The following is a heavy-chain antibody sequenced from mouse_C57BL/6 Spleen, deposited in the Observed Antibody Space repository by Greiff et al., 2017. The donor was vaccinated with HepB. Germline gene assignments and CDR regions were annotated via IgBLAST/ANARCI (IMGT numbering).Heavy chain of an antibody. Sequence: EVQVVESGPGLVKPSQSLSLTCSVTGYSITSGYYWNWIRQFPGNKLEWMGYISYDGSNNYNPSLKNRISITRDTSKNQFFLKLNSVTTEDTATYYCARGTVVAPAYDWGQGTTLTVSS. CDR1: GYSITSGYY. CDR3: ARGTVVAPAYD. V-gene: IGHV3-6*01. J-gene: IGHJ2*01. D-gene: IGHD1-1*01. CDR2: ISYDGSN.